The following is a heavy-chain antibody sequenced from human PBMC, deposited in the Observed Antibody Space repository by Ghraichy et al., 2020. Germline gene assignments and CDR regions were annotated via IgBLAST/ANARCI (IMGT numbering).Heavy chain of an antibody. J-gene: IGHJ6*02. D-gene: IGHD2-15*01. CDR3: ARDRGVDPNTNYYYYYGMDV. V-gene: IGHV3-53*01. CDR2: IYSGGST. Sequence: GGSLRLSCAASGFTVSSNYMSWVRQAPGKGLEWVSVIYSGGSTYYADSVKGRFTISRDNSKNTLYLQMNSLRAEDTAVYYCARDRGVDPNTNYYYYYGMDVWGQGTTVTVSS. CDR1: GFTVSSNY.